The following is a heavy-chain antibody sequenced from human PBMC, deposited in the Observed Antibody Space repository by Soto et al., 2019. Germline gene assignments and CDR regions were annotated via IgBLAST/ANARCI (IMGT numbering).Heavy chain of an antibody. V-gene: IGHV1-3*01. Sequence: QVHLVQSGAEVKKPGASVRASCKASGYSFIKYAMQWVRQAPGQRPEWMGGVNVNKGDTYYSQKFQDRVMITRDASASPGDMALSKLAADYTAVCYCASVSNGGYGSMVWGQGTLVTVSS. CDR3: ASVSNGGYGSMV. CDR2: VNVNKGDT. D-gene: IGHD5-12*01. J-gene: IGHJ4*02. CDR1: GYSFIKYA.